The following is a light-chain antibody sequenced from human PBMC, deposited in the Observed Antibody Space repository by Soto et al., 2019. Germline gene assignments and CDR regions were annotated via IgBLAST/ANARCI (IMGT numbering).Light chain of an antibody. Sequence: EIVLTQSPGTLSLSPGERATLSCRASQTVSSYLAWYQQKPGQAPRLLIYGASSRATGIPDRFSGSGSGTDFTLTISRLEPEDFAVYYCQQYGTPPQTFGQVTKVDIK. CDR3: QQYGTPPQT. CDR1: QTVSSY. J-gene: IGKJ1*01. CDR2: GAS. V-gene: IGKV3-20*01.